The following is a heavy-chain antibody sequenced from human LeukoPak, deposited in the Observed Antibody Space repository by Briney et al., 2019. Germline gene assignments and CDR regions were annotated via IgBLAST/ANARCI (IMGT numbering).Heavy chain of an antibody. J-gene: IGHJ6*03. D-gene: IGHD3-16*01. V-gene: IGHV4-39*01. Sequence: SETLSLTCTVSGGSLSSSSTSYWGWIRQPPGKGLEWIGSMNYGGTSHYNPSLKSRVTISVDTSKKHFSLKLSSVTAADTAVYYCARQRLRPLYYMDVWGKGTTVTVSS. CDR3: ARQRLRPLYYMDV. CDR2: MNYGGTS. CDR1: GGSLSSSSTSY.